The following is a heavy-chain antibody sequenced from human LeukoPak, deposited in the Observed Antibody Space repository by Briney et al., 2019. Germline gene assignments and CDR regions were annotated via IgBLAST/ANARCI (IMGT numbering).Heavy chain of an antibody. CDR3: ARGTVRYYYMDV. CDR2: IYGDGST. D-gene: IGHD2-2*01. CDR1: GGSITSYY. V-gene: IGHV4-59*01. Sequence: PSETLSLTCTVSGGSITSYYWTWIRQPPGKGLEWIGFIYGDGSTKYNPSLKSRVTMSVDTSKNQFSLKLSSATAADSAVYYCARGTVRYYYMDVWGKGTTVTVSS. J-gene: IGHJ6*03.